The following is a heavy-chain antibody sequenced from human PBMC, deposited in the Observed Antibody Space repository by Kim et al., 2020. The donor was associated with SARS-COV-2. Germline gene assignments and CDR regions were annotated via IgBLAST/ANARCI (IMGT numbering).Heavy chain of an antibody. D-gene: IGHD3-9*01. CDR2: IYHSGST. V-gene: IGHV4-4*02. J-gene: IGHJ6*02. Sequence: SETLSLTCAVSGGSISSSNWWSWVRQPPGKGLEWIGEIYHSGSTNYNPSLKSRVTISVDKSKNQFSLKLSSVTASDTAVYYCARAGGNVLRYFDWSPPLGMDVWGQGTTVTVSS. CDR3: ARAGGNVLRYFDWSPPLGMDV. CDR1: GGSISSSNW.